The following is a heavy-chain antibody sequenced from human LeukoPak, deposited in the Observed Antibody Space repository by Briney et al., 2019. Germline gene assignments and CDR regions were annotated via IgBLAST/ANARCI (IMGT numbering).Heavy chain of an antibody. CDR1: GFTFSSYG. J-gene: IGHJ6*03. CDR3: AKGSKLVVITRDHYMAV. D-gene: IGHD3-22*01. Sequence: GSLRLSCAASGFTFSSYGMHWVRQAPGKGLEWVAFIRHDGSNKYYADSVKGRFTISRDNSKNTLYLQMNSLGAGDTAVYYCAKGSKLVVITRDHYMAVWGKGTTVTISS. CDR2: IRHDGSNK. V-gene: IGHV3-30*02.